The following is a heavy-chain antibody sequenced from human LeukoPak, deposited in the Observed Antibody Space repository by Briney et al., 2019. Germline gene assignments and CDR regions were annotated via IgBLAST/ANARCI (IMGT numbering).Heavy chain of an antibody. CDR2: INHSGST. D-gene: IGHD3-3*01. CDR1: GGSFSGYY. Sequence: SETLSLTCAVYGGSFSGYYWSWIRQPPGKGLEWIGEINHSGSTNYNPSLKSRVTISVDTSKNQFSLKLSSATAADTAVYYCARETIFGVVILDYWGQGTLVTVSS. V-gene: IGHV4-34*01. CDR3: ARETIFGVVILDY. J-gene: IGHJ4*02.